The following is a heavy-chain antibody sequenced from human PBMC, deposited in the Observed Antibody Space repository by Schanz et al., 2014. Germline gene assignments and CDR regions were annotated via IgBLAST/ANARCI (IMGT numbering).Heavy chain of an antibody. CDR1: GFTFNSYA. D-gene: IGHD2-2*01. J-gene: IGHJ5*01. CDR3: ARRESCSRIGYRFDS. V-gene: IGHV3-72*01. Sequence: EVQLVESGGGLVQPGGSLRLSCAASGFTFNSYAMTWVRQAPGKGLEWVGRVRNKNNRYTTEYAASVKGRVTISRDDSKNSRYVHMNSLRTEDAAMSYCARRESCSRIGYRFDSWGQGTLVAVSS. CDR2: VRNKNNRYTT.